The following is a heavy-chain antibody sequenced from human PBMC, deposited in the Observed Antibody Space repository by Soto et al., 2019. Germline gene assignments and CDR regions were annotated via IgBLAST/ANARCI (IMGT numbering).Heavy chain of an antibody. Sequence: CCKGSGYHFTNYWIGCGGQMPGKGLEWMGFIYPSDSDTRYSPSFQGQVTISADKSISTAYLQWSSLKASDTAMYYCARPIGALSTTDFTYWGQGTLVTSPQ. V-gene: IGHV5-51*01. J-gene: IGHJ4*02. CDR3: ARPIGALSTTDFTY. D-gene: IGHD3-22*01. CDR2: IYPSDSDT. CDR1: GYHFTNYW.